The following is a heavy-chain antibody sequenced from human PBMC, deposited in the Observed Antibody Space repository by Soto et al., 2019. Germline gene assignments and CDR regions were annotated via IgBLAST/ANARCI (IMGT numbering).Heavy chain of an antibody. D-gene: IGHD4-17*01. J-gene: IGHJ6*03. CDR2: INSDGSST. CDR3: ARVLSVTTWVDYYYYMDV. V-gene: IGHV3-74*01. Sequence: GGSLRLSCAASGFTFSSYWMHWVRQAPGKGLVWVSRINSDGSSTSYADSVKGRFTISRDNAKNTLYLQMNSLRAEDTAVYYCARVLSVTTWVDYYYYMDVWGKGTTVTVSS. CDR1: GFTFSSYW.